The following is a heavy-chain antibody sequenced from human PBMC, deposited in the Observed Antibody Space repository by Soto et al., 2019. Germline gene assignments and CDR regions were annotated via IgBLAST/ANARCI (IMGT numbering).Heavy chain of an antibody. CDR1: GFSLSTSGVG. D-gene: IGHD3-9*01. J-gene: IGHJ5*02. CDR3: AHSVFFRDYDILTGYYFRHNNWFDP. V-gene: IGHV2-5*02. Sequence: SGPTLVKPTQTLTLTCTFSGFSLSTSGVGVGWIRQPPGKALEWLALIYWDDDKRYSPSLKSRLTITKDTSKNQVVLTMTNMDPVDTATYYCAHSVFFRDYDILTGYYFRHNNWFDPWGQGTLVTVSS. CDR2: IYWDDDK.